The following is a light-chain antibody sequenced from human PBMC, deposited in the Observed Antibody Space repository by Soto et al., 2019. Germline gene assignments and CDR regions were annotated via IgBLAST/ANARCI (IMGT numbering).Light chain of an antibody. CDR3: CSYAGSSTWV. CDR2: EAS. CDR1: SSDVGSYNL. J-gene: IGLJ1*01. V-gene: IGLV2-23*01. Sequence: QSALTQPASVSGSPGQSITISCTGTSSDVGSYNLVSWYQQHPGKVPKIMIYEASKRPSGAPNRFSGSKSGNTASLTISGLQAEDEAGYYCCSYAGSSTWVFGTGTKLTVL.